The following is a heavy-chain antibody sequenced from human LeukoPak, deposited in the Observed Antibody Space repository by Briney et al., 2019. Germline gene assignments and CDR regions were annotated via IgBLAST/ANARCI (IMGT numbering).Heavy chain of an antibody. CDR2: IYYSGST. J-gene: IGHJ4*02. V-gene: IGHV4-39*01. CDR3: ATDRGSSGRYDY. CDR1: GGSISSSSYY. Sequence: SETLSLTCTVSGGSISSSSYYWGWIRQPPGKGLEWIGSIYYSGSTYYNPSLKSRVTISVDTSKNQFSLKLSSVTAADTAVYYCATDRGSSGRYDYWGQGTLVTVSS. D-gene: IGHD6-19*01.